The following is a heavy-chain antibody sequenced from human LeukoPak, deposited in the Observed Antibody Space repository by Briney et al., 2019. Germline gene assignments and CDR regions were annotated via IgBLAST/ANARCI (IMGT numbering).Heavy chain of an antibody. CDR1: GFTFSSYE. D-gene: IGHD2-2*01. CDR3: AKEDIVVVPAARTYYFDY. CDR2: ITGSGRDT. Sequence: GGSLRLSCAASGFTFSSYEMNWVRQAPGKRLEWVSSITGSGRDTYYAGSVKGRITISRDNSRNTLYLQMNSLRAEDTAVYYCAKEDIVVVPAARTYYFDYWGQGTLVTVSS. J-gene: IGHJ4*02. V-gene: IGHV3-23*01.